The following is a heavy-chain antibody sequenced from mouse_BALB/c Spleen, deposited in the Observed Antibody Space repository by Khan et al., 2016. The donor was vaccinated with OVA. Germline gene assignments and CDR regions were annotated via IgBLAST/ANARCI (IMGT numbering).Heavy chain of an antibody. J-gene: IGHJ2*01. CDR1: GFTFSSYG. CDR2: INSNGGST. V-gene: IGHV5-6-3*01. Sequence: EVMLVESGGGLVQPGGSLKLSCAASGFTFSSYGMSWVRQTPDKRLELVATINSNGGSTYYPDSVKGRFTISRDNAKNTLYLQMSSLKSEDTAMXYGARMARTINWGQGTTLTVSS. CDR3: ARMARTIN.